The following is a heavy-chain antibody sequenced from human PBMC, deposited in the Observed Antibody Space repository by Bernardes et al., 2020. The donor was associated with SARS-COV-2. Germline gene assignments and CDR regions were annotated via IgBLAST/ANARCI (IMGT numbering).Heavy chain of an antibody. J-gene: IGHJ4*02. CDR2: ISGGGEAT. D-gene: IGHD3-10*01. CDR1: GLTFGIFA. CDR3: AKTAFISGRGFYFDS. V-gene: IGHV3-23*01. Sequence: GGSLRLSCAASGLTFGIFAMTWVRQAPGKGLEWVATISGGGEATFYADSVRGRFTISRDNAKNTVHLQMNSLTADDSAVYYCAKTAFISGRGFYFDSWGRGTLVTVSS.